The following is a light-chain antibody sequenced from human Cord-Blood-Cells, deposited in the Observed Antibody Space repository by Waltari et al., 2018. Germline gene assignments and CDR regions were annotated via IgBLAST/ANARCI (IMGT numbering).Light chain of an antibody. V-gene: IGLV1-47*01. CDR1: SSNIGSNY. J-gene: IGLJ2*01. CDR2: RNN. CDR3: AAWDDSLSGVV. Sequence: QPVLTQPPSASGTPGQRVTIPCSGSSSNIGSNYIKWYPQLPGTAPKLLIYRNNQRPSGVPDRFSGSKTGTSASLAISGLRSEDEADYYCAAWDDSLSGVVFGGGTKLTVL.